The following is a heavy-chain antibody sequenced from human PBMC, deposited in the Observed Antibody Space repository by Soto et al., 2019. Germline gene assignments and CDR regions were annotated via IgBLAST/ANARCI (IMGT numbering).Heavy chain of an antibody. Sequence: EVQLLESGGGLVQPGGSLRLSCAASGFTFSSYAMSWVRQAPGKGLEWVSAISGSGGSTYYADSVKGRFTISRDNXMXXLHLQMNSLRAEDTAVYYCAKHFAAPYLGSLTNDYWGQGTLVTVSS. CDR1: GFTFSSYA. CDR3: AKHFAAPYLGSLTNDY. V-gene: IGHV3-23*01. CDR2: ISGSGGST. D-gene: IGHD7-27*01. J-gene: IGHJ4*02.